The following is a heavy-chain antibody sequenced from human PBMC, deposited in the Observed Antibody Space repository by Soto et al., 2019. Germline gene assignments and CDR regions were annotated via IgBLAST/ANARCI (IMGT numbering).Heavy chain of an antibody. CDR1: GFTFSSYG. J-gene: IGHJ4*02. Sequence: QVQLVESGGGVVQPGRSLRLSCAASGFTFSSYGMHWVRQAPGKGLEWVAVIWYDGSNKYYADSVKGRFTISRDNSKNTRYLQMNSLRAEDTAVYYCARDTYYYDSSGYYYSFYFDYWGQGTLVTVSS. D-gene: IGHD3-22*01. V-gene: IGHV3-33*01. CDR3: ARDTYYYDSSGYYYSFYFDY. CDR2: IWYDGSNK.